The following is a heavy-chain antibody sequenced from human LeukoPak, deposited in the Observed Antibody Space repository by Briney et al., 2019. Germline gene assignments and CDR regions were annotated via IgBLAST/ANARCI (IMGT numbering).Heavy chain of an antibody. J-gene: IGHJ6*03. CDR2: INSDGSST. CDR1: GFTFSSYW. D-gene: IGHD3-10*01. Sequence: PGGSLRLSCAASGFTFSSYWMHWVRQAPGKGLVWVSRINSDGSSTSYADSVKGRFTISRDNAKNTLYLQMNSLRAEDTAVYYCASGYYYGSGSYYNGDYMDVWGKGTTVTISS. CDR3: ASGYYYGSGSYYNGDYMDV. V-gene: IGHV3-74*01.